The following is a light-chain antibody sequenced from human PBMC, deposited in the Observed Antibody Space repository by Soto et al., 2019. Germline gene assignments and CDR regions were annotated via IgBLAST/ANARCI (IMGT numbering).Light chain of an antibody. CDR2: GAS. V-gene: IGKV3-20*01. Sequence: ETVLAQSPGTLSLSPGERATLSCRASQSVSSNLLAWYQEKPGQAPRLLIYGASTRATGIPDRFSGSGSGTDFTLAISTLEPEDFAVYYCRQYGRSLASAIGGGTKVDIK. J-gene: IGKJ4*01. CDR3: RQYGRSLASA. CDR1: QSVSSNL.